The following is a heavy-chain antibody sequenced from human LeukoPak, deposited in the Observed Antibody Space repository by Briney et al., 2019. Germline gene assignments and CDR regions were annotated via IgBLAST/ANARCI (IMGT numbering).Heavy chain of an antibody. CDR3: AKDLRTYYYDSSGYYGAFDI. Sequence: GGSLRLSCAASGFTFDDYAMHWVRQAPGKGLEWVSGISWNSGSIGYADSVKGRFTISRDNSKNTLYLQMNSLRAEDTAVYYCAKDLRTYYYDSSGYYGAFDIWGQGTMVTVSS. D-gene: IGHD3-22*01. V-gene: IGHV3-9*01. CDR2: ISWNSGSI. CDR1: GFTFDDYA. J-gene: IGHJ3*02.